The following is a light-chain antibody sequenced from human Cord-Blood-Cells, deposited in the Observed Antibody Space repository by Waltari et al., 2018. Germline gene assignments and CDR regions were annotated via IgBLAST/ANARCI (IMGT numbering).Light chain of an antibody. CDR2: GAS. Sequence: EIVLTQSPGTLSLSPGERATLSCRASQSVSSSYLAWYQQKPGQAPRLLIYGASSRATGIPDRCSGSGSGTDFTRTISRLEPEDFAVYYCQQYGSSPYTVGQGTKLEIK. J-gene: IGKJ2*01. CDR1: QSVSSSY. CDR3: QQYGSSPYT. V-gene: IGKV3-20*01.